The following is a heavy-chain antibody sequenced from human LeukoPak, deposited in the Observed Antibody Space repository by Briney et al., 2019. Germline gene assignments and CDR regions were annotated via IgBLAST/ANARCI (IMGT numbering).Heavy chain of an antibody. CDR2: ISGYNGNR. D-gene: IGHD3-3*01. V-gene: IGHV1-18*01. Sequence: ASVKVSCKASGYNFVSYGITWVRQAPGQGLEWMGWISGYNGNRKIAQNFQGRVTLTTDISTSTAYVELGRLRSDDTAIYYCARVPTVFGADPEQNHFDLWGKGTLVIVSS. J-gene: IGHJ4*02. CDR1: GYNFVSYG. CDR3: ARVPTVFGADPEQNHFDL.